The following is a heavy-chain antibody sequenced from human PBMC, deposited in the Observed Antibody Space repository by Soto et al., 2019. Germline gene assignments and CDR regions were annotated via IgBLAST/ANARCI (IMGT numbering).Heavy chain of an antibody. CDR1: GFTFSPYY. J-gene: IGHJ3*01. CDR2: TTQDGNDK. Sequence: GGSLRLSCAASGFTFSPYYMSWVRQAPGKGLEWLAMTTQDGNDKHYVDSVKGRFTISRDNAKNSLYLQMNSLRAEDTAVYYCARDQLYYNDISGRPLNAFDVWGQGTMVTVSS. V-gene: IGHV3-7*01. CDR3: ARDQLYYNDISGRPLNAFDV. D-gene: IGHD3-22*01.